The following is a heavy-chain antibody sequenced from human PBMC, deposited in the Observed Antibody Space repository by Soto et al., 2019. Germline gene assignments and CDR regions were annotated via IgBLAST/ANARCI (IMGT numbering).Heavy chain of an antibody. Sequence: SETLSLTCSVTGGSMSKFYWSWIRKTAGKGLEWMGRVYATGTSDYNPSLRSRIAMSVDISKKTFSLRLRSVTAADTGVYYCVRDGSKTLRDCFDPWGQGILVTVSS. CDR2: VYATGTS. CDR1: GGSMSKFY. V-gene: IGHV4-4*07. CDR3: VRDGSKTLRDCFDP. D-gene: IGHD4-17*01. J-gene: IGHJ5*02.